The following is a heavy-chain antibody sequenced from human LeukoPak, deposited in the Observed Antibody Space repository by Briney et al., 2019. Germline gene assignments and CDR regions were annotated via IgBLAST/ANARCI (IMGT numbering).Heavy chain of an antibody. Sequence: ASVQVSCKASVGTFSRYAISWVRQAPGHGLEWVGGIIPIFGTENYAQKFQRRLTITTDESTSTAYMELSSLRSEDTAVYYCARARYYYDSSGYASDAFDIWGRGTMVTVSS. CDR1: VGTFSRYA. CDR2: IIPIFGTE. V-gene: IGHV1-69*05. J-gene: IGHJ3*02. CDR3: ARARYYYDSSGYASDAFDI. D-gene: IGHD3-22*01.